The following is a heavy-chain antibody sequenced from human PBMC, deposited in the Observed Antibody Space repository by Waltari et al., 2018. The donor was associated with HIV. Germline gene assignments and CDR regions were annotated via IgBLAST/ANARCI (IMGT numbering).Heavy chain of an antibody. J-gene: IGHJ4*02. V-gene: IGHV3-9*01. D-gene: IGHD2-15*01. CDR3: AKDVGFLTHPDSGADS. Sequence: DVHMVQFGGGLVQPGESLRLSCVGSGFTFEHYDMHWVRQGPGKGMQGVASIHTYSRIIAYAASVKGRFTISRDNAKSSLYLQMNNLKPEDTALYFCAKDVGFLTHPDSGADSWGRGTLVTVTS. CDR1: GFTFEHYD. CDR2: IHTYSRII.